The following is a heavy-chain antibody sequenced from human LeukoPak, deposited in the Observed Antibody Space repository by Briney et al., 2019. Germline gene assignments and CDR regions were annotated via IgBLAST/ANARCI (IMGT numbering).Heavy chain of an antibody. CDR2: INHSGST. Sequence: SETLSLTCAVSRGSISSSNWWSWVRQSPGKGLEWIGEINHSGSTNYNPSLKSRVTISVDTSKNQFSLKLSSVTAADTAVYYCARIGGYYGSGSYPYYYYYMDVWGKGTTVTISS. V-gene: IGHV4-4*02. CDR3: ARIGGYYGSGSYPYYYYYMDV. D-gene: IGHD3-10*01. CDR1: RGSISSSNW. J-gene: IGHJ6*03.